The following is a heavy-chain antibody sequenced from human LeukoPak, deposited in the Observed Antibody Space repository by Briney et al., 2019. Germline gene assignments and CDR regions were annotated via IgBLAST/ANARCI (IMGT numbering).Heavy chain of an antibody. CDR1: GGTFSSYA. CDR2: ITPIFGTA. Sequence: SVKVSCKASGGTFSSYAISWVRQAPGQGLEWMGGITPIFGTANYAQKFQGRVTITADESTSTAYMELSSLRSEDTAVYYCAREGDDFWSGTRFDYWGQGTLVTVSS. J-gene: IGHJ4*02. CDR3: AREGDDFWSGTRFDY. V-gene: IGHV1-69*01. D-gene: IGHD3-3*01.